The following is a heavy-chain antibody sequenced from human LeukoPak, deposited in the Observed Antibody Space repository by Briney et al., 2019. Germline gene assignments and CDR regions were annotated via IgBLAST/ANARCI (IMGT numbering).Heavy chain of an antibody. Sequence: SETLSLTCTVSGGSISGYYWSWIRQPPGKGVEWIGYIYHSGGTDYNPSLKSRVTISVDTSKNQFSLKLSSVTAADTAVYYCARHSWGGYYYDYWGQGTLVTVSS. CDR2: IYHSGGT. CDR3: ARHSWGGYYYDY. D-gene: IGHD3-16*01. J-gene: IGHJ4*02. CDR1: GGSISGYY. V-gene: IGHV4-59*08.